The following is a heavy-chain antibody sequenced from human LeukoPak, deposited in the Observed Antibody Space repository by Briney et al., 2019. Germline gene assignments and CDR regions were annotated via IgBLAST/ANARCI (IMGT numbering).Heavy chain of an antibody. CDR3: ARALYARAWYAFDI. V-gene: IGHV4-59*02. Sequence: PSETLSLTCTVAGGSVTAYYWSWIRQPPGKGLEWIGYISYRGSTNYNPSLKSRVTMLVATSENQFSLKLSSVTAADTAVYNCARALYARAWYAFDIWGQGTMVTVSS. CDR1: GGSVTAYY. D-gene: IGHD2/OR15-2a*01. CDR2: ISYRGST. J-gene: IGHJ3*02.